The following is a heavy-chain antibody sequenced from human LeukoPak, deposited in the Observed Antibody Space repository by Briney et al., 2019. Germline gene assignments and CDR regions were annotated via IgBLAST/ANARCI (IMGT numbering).Heavy chain of an antibody. V-gene: IGHV5-51*01. D-gene: IGHD6-19*01. CDR3: ASAYSSGDDAFDI. CDR2: IYPGDSDT. Sequence: GESLKISCKGSGYSFTSYCIGWVRQMPGKGLEWMGIIYPGDSDTRYSPSFQGQVTISADKSISTAYLQWSSLKASDTAMYYCASAYSSGDDAFDIWGQGTMVTVSS. J-gene: IGHJ3*02. CDR1: GYSFTSYC.